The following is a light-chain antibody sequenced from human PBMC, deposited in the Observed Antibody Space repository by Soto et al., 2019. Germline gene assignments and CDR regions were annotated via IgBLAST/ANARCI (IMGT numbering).Light chain of an antibody. Sequence: IQVTQSPSSLSASVGDRVTITCRTSQGIRSALGWYQQKPGKVPKRLIYAASSLQSGVPSRFSGDGSGTEFTLTISSLQPEDFATYYCLQHTSYPWTFGQGTKVEIK. CDR3: LQHTSYPWT. J-gene: IGKJ1*01. CDR1: QGIRSA. V-gene: IGKV1-17*01. CDR2: AAS.